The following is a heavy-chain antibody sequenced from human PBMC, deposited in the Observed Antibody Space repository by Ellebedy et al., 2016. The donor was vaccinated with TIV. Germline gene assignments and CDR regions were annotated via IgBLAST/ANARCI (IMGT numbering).Heavy chain of an antibody. V-gene: IGHV3-21*01. D-gene: IGHD3-10*01. Sequence: GESLKISCAASGFTFSSYSMNWVRQAPGKGLEWVSSISSSSSYIYYADSVKGRFTISRDNAKNSLYLQMNSLRAEDTAVYYCARDSVFYYYGSGSYYNSRTYGMDVWGQGTTVTVSS. CDR2: ISSSSSYI. CDR1: GFTFSSYS. CDR3: ARDSVFYYYGSGSYYNSRTYGMDV. J-gene: IGHJ6*02.